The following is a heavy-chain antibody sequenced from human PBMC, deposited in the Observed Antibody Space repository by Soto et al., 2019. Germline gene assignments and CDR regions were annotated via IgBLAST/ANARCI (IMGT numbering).Heavy chain of an antibody. J-gene: IGHJ6*02. Sequence: ASVKVSCKASGGTFSSYAISWVRQAPGQGLEWMGGIIPIFGTANYAQKFQGRVTITADESTSTAYMELSSLRSEDTAVYYCARDQGGAAARPTYYYGMDVWGQGTTVTVSS. V-gene: IGHV1-69*13. CDR2: IIPIFGTA. D-gene: IGHD6-13*01. CDR1: GGTFSSYA. CDR3: ARDQGGAAARPTYYYGMDV.